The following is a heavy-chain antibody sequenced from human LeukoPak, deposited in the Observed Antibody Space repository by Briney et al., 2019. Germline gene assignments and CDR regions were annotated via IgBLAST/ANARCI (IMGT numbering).Heavy chain of an antibody. V-gene: IGHV4-59*01. CDR2: IYYSGST. Sequence: SETLSLTCAVYGGSFSGYYWSWIRQPPGKGLEWIGYIYYSGSTNYNPSLKSRVTISVDTSKNQFSLKLSSVTAADTAVYYCAREGPIVGAIYYFDYWGQGTLVTVSS. D-gene: IGHD1-26*01. CDR1: GGSFSGYY. J-gene: IGHJ4*02. CDR3: AREGPIVGAIYYFDY.